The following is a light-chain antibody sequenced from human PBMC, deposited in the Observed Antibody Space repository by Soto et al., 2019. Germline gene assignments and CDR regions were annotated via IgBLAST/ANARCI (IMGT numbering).Light chain of an antibody. Sequence: QSVLTQPASASGTTGQRDTICCSGSSSNSEGKYVCWSQQLPGTAPKLLSYANKERPSGVPDRLSGSKSGTSASLAISGLRSEDEADYYCAASDDILRGPNWVFGGGTKLTVL. CDR1: SSNSEGKY. J-gene: IGLJ3*02. CDR2: ANK. CDR3: AASDDILRGPNWV. V-gene: IGLV1-47*01.